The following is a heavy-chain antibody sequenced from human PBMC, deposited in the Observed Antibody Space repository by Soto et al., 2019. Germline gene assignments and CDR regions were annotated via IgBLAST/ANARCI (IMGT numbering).Heavy chain of an antibody. CDR2: IIPIFGTA. CDR3: ARDGSSSSPDYYYYGMDV. V-gene: IGHV1-69*13. CDR1: GGTFSSYA. Sequence: GASVKVSCKASGGTFSSYAISWVLQAPGQGLEWMGGIIPIFGTANYAQKFQGRVTITADESTSTAYMELSSLRSEDTAVYYCARDGSSSSPDYYYYGMDVWGQGTTVTVSS. D-gene: IGHD6-6*01. J-gene: IGHJ6*02.